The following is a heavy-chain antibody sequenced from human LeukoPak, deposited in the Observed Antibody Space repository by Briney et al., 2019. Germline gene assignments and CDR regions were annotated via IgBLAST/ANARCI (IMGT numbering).Heavy chain of an antibody. CDR3: AKLVPSDDFWSGYLGWFDP. Sequence: GGSLRLSCAASGFTFSSYAMSWVRQAPGKGLEWVSTISGSGGSAYYADSVKGRFTISRDNSKNTLYLQMNSLRAEDTAVYYCAKLVPSDDFWSGYLGWFDPWGQGTLVTVSS. V-gene: IGHV3-23*01. CDR2: ISGSGGSA. CDR1: GFTFSSYA. D-gene: IGHD3-3*01. J-gene: IGHJ5*02.